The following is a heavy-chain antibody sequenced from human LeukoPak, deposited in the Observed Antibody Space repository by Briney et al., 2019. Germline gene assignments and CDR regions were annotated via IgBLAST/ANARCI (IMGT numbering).Heavy chain of an antibody. CDR2: INHSGST. D-gene: IGHD3-10*01. V-gene: IGHV4-34*01. Sequence: PSETLSLTCAVYGGSFSGYYWSWTRQPPGKGLEWIGEINHSGSTNYNPSLKSRVTISVDTSKNQFSLKLSSVTAADTAVYYCARGRLVRGVVRNHNWFDPWGQGTLVTVSS. CDR3: ARGRLVRGVVRNHNWFDP. CDR1: GGSFSGYY. J-gene: IGHJ5*02.